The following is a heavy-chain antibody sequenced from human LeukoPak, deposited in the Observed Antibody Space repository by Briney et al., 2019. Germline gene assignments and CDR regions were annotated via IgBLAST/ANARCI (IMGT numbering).Heavy chain of an antibody. CDR2: INHSGST. CDR3: ARHVRYSSGWYGNAFDI. V-gene: IGHV4-34*01. CDR1: GGSFSSYY. Sequence: SETLSLTCAVYGGSFSSYYWSWIRQPPGQGLEWIGEINHSGSTNYNPSLKSRVTISVDTSKNQFSLKLSSVTAADTAVYYCARHVRYSSGWYGNAFDIWGQGTMVTVSS. D-gene: IGHD6-19*01. J-gene: IGHJ3*02.